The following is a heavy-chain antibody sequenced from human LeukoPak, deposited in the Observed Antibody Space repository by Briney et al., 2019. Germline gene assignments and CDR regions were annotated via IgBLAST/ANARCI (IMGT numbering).Heavy chain of an antibody. Sequence: GGSLRLSCAATGFSFSNSWMTWVRQAPGKGPEWLANINQDGSTKNYVDAVEGRFTISRDNAKNSVYLQMNSLGAEDTAVYYCARDFAYQQFDYWGQGTLVTVSS. J-gene: IGHJ4*02. V-gene: IGHV3-7*01. CDR1: GFSFSNSW. CDR2: INQDGSTK. D-gene: IGHD2-2*01. CDR3: ARDFAYQQFDY.